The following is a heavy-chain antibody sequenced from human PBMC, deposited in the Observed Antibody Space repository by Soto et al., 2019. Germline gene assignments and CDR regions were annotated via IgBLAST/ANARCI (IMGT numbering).Heavy chain of an antibody. J-gene: IGHJ6*03. CDR3: ARGGQYNFWSGQGFYYYYMDV. Sequence: SETLSLTCAVYGGSFSGYYWSWIRQPPWKGLEWIGEINHSGSTNYHPSLKSRVTISVDTSKNQFSLKLSSVTAADTAVYYCARGGQYNFWSGQGFYYYYMDVWGKGTTVTVSS. CDR1: GGSFSGYY. V-gene: IGHV4-34*01. D-gene: IGHD3-3*01. CDR2: INHSGST.